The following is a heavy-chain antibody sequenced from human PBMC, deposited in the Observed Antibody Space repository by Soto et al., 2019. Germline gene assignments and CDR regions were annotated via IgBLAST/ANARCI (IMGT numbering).Heavy chain of an antibody. D-gene: IGHD3-3*01. CDR2: IYPGDSDT. CDR3: ARFESYYDFWSGYYSGARYYYGMDV. CDR1: GYSFTSYW. J-gene: IGHJ6*02. Sequence: GESLKISCKGSGYSFTSYWIGWVRQMPGKGLEWMGIIYPGDSDTRYSPSFQGQVTISADKSISTAYLQWSSLKASDTAMYYCARFESYYDFWSGYYSGARYYYGMDVWGQGTTVTVSS. V-gene: IGHV5-51*01.